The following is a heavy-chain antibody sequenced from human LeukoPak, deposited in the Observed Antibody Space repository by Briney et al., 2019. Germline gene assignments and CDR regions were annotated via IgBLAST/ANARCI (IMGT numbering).Heavy chain of an antibody. CDR1: LYTFTVYY. CDR3: ARGALSGWVQFDY. CDR2: IYPNSGGT. D-gene: IGHD5-24*01. J-gene: IGHJ4*02. Sequence: AGVKVSPKPSLYTFTVYYKHGVPPAPRRGGVWVGWIYPNSGGTNYAQKFQGRVTMTRDTSISTAYMELRRLRSDDTAVYYCARGALSGWVQFDYWGQGTLVTVSS. V-gene: IGHV1-2*02.